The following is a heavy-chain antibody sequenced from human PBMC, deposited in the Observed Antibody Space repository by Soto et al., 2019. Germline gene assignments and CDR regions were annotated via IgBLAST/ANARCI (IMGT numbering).Heavy chain of an antibody. CDR1: GYTLTELS. CDR3: AIGFVVALGPSHY. Sequence: ASVKVSCKVSGYTLTELSMHWVRQAPGKGLEWMGGFDPEDGETIYAQKFQGRVTTTEDTSTDTAYMELSSLRSEDTAVYYCAIGFVVALGPSHYWGQGTLVTVSS. J-gene: IGHJ4*02. CDR2: FDPEDGET. D-gene: IGHD2-15*01. V-gene: IGHV1-24*01.